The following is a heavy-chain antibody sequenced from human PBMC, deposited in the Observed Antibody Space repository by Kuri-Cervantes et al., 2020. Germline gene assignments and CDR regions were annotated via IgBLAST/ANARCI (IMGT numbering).Heavy chain of an antibody. CDR2: IRSSSTFI. Sequence: GGSLRLSCAASGFTLSNYTMNWVRQAPGKGLEWVSSIRSSSTFIFYTDSVRGRFTISRDNTENSLYLQMNNLRAEDTAVYYCARDQDYYGSGGWFDPWGQGTLVTVSS. CDR3: ARDQDYYGSGGWFDP. D-gene: IGHD3-10*01. CDR1: GFTLSNYT. V-gene: IGHV3-21*06. J-gene: IGHJ5*02.